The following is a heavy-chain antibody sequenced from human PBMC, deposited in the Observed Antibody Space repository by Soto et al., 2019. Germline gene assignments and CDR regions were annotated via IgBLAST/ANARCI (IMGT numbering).Heavy chain of an antibody. Sequence: PSETLSLTCTVSGGSISSYYWSWIRQPPGKGLEWTGYIYYSGSTNYNPSLKSRVTISVDTSKNQFSLKLSSVTAADTAVYYCAGGAGTTDWFDPWGQGTQVTVSS. D-gene: IGHD1-7*01. CDR3: AGGAGTTDWFDP. CDR1: GGSISSYY. CDR2: IYYSGST. V-gene: IGHV4-59*01. J-gene: IGHJ5*02.